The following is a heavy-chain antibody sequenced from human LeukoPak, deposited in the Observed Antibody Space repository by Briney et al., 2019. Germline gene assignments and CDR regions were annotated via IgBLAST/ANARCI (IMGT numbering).Heavy chain of an antibody. Sequence: PSETLSLTCTVSGGSISSSSYYWGWIRQPPGKGLEWIGSIYYSGSTYYNPSLKSRVTISVDTSKNQFSLKLSSVTAADTARYYCARVYSSTHNWFDTWGQGIQVTVSS. D-gene: IGHD6-19*01. CDR1: GGSISSSSYY. V-gene: IGHV4-39*07. CDR2: IYYSGST. J-gene: IGHJ5*02. CDR3: ARVYSSTHNWFDT.